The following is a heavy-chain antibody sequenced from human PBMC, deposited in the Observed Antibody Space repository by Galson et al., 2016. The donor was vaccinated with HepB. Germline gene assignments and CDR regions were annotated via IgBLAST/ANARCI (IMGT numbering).Heavy chain of an antibody. Sequence: SVKVSCKASGYTFNTYGITWVRQAPGQGLEWMGWISGFNGKTSYAQNVQDRVTMTTDTSTSTAHMELRSLKSDDTAVYYCARSRGGVVFGDFWGQGTLVSVS. J-gene: IGHJ4*02. CDR3: ARSRGGVVFGDF. D-gene: IGHD3-10*01. CDR2: ISGFNGKT. V-gene: IGHV1-18*01. CDR1: GYTFNTYG.